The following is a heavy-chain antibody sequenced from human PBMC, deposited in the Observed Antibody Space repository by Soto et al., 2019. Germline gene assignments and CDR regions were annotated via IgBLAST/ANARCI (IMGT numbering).Heavy chain of an antibody. V-gene: IGHV1-69*01. CDR3: ASGVVGIGGSSGAADYAVEV. CDR1: GGTFTKYA. D-gene: IGHD3-22*01. J-gene: IGHJ3*01. Sequence: QVQLVQSGAAVRKPGSSVKVSCKASGGTFTKYAITWVRQAPRQGLEWMGGIVPLPGTTNYAQKFRGRVTISADESPSTVFFALLSLRPEDRAVYYSASGVVGIGGSSGAADYAVEVSGQGTMLIVSS. CDR2: IVPLPGTT.